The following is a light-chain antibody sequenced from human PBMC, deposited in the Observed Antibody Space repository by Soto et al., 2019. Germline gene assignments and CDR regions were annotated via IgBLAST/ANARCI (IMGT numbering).Light chain of an antibody. J-gene: IGKJ2*01. CDR3: HQYGYSPNT. CDR1: RSINSRY. CDR2: GTS. V-gene: IGKV3-20*01. Sequence: ESVLTQSPGTLSLSPGERATLSCRASRSINSRYLAWYQQKPGQAPRLVIYGTSKRATGIPDRFSGSGSGTDFTLTISRLEPEDFAVYHCHQYGYSPNTFGQGTKLEIK.